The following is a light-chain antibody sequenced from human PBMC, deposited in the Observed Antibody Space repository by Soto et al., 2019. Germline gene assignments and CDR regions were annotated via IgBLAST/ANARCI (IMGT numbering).Light chain of an antibody. CDR1: SSNIGSNI. V-gene: IGLV1-44*01. CDR2: SNN. Sequence: QSVLTQPPSASGTPGQRVTIYCSGSSSNIGSNIVNWYQQLPGTAPKLLIYSNNQRPSGVPDRISGSKSGTSASLAISGLQSEDEADYYCAAWDDSLNGPVFGGGTKLTVL. CDR3: AAWDDSLNGPV. J-gene: IGLJ3*02.